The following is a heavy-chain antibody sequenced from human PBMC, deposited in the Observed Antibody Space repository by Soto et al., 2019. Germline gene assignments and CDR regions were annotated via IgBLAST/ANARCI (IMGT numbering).Heavy chain of an antibody. Sequence: QVQLQESGPGLVKPSQTLSLTCTVSGGSTSSGDYYWSWIRQPPGKGLEWIGYIYHSGSTYYNPSLKSRVTISVDTSKNQFSLKLSSVTAADTAVYYCARERPDGARLDPWGQGTLVTVSS. D-gene: IGHD6-6*01. CDR1: GGSTSSGDYY. CDR2: IYHSGST. J-gene: IGHJ5*02. V-gene: IGHV4-30-4*01. CDR3: ARERPDGARLDP.